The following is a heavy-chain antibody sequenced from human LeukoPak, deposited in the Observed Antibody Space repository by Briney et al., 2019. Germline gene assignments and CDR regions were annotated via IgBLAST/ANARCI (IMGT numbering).Heavy chain of an antibody. CDR1: GGSISSSSYY. CDR2: IYYSGST. D-gene: IGHD3-3*01. J-gene: IGHJ5*02. V-gene: IGHV4-39*01. Sequence: SETLSLTCTVSGGSISSSSYYWGWIRQPPGKGLEWIGSIYYSGSTYYNPSLKSRVTISVDTSKNQFSLKLSSVTAADTAVYYCARQGGVQDSLIFGVVIDGSWFDPWGQGTLVTVSS. CDR3: ARQGGVQDSLIFGVVIDGSWFDP.